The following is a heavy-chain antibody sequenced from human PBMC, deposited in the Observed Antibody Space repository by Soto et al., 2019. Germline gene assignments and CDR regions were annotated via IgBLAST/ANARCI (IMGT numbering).Heavy chain of an antibody. D-gene: IGHD4-17*01. V-gene: IGHV3-23*01. CDR2: LLRSGSTT. CDR3: AKDAVSGDGIWLLDS. CDR1: GFTFTNYA. J-gene: IGHJ4*02. Sequence: LRLSCAASGFTFTNYAMTWARQAPGKGLEWVSSLLRSGSTTYYADSVKGRFTISSDISANSLYLQMDSLRAEDTAVYYCAKDAVSGDGIWLLDSSGQGTVVTVYS.